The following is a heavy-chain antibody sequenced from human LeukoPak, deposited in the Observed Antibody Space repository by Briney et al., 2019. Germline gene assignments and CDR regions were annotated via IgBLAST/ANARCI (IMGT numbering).Heavy chain of an antibody. D-gene: IGHD6-13*01. Sequence: GGSLRLSCAAPGFTFSSYWMHWVRQAPGKGLVWVSRINSDGSSTSYADSVKGRFTISRDNAKNTLHLQMNSLRAEDTAVYYCARGGYSSSWYPHPLYWGQGTLVTVSS. CDR1: GFTFSSYW. CDR2: INSDGSST. CDR3: ARGGYSSSWYPHPLY. J-gene: IGHJ4*02. V-gene: IGHV3-74*01.